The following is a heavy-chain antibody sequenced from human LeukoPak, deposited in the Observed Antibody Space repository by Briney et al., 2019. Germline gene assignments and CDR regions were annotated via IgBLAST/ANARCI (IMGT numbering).Heavy chain of an antibody. J-gene: IGHJ4*02. CDR1: GASITSRSYY. V-gene: IGHV4-39*07. CDR2: INHSGST. CDR3: ARSGAYGSGRNY. Sequence: PSETLSLTCSVSGASITSRSYYWGWIRQPPGKGLEWIGEINHSGSTNYNPSLKSRVTISVDTSKNQFSLKLSSVTAADTAVYYCARSGAYGSGRNYWGQGTLVTVSS. D-gene: IGHD3-10*01.